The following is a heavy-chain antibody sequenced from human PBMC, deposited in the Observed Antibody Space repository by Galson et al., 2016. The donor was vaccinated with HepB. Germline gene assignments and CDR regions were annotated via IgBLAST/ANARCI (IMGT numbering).Heavy chain of an antibody. V-gene: IGHV3-23*01. J-gene: IGHJ6*02. CDR1: GFTFSAYA. CDR2: ISDSGSRP. CDR3: AKVLSPTDYYWYGMDV. Sequence: SLRLSCAASGFTFSAYAMIWVRQAPGKGPAAVSSISDSGSRPYYADSVRGRFTISRDNFKKTLYLQMNSLRAEDTAVYYCAKVLSPTDYYWYGMDVWGQGTTVTVS.